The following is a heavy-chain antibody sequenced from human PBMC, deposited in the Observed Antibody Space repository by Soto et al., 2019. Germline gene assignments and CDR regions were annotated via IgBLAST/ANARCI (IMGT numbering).Heavy chain of an antibody. D-gene: IGHD3-10*01. CDR2: ISSNGSST. CDR1: GFTFSSYA. Sequence: PGGSLRLSCAASGFTFSSYAMSWVRQAPGKGLEWVSGISSNGSSTSYADSVKGRFTISRDNAKNTLYLQMNSLRAEDTAVYYCARGPMKSYGSGSYYNANWFDPWGQGTLVTVSS. CDR3: ARGPMKSYGSGSYYNANWFDP. J-gene: IGHJ5*02. V-gene: IGHV3-74*01.